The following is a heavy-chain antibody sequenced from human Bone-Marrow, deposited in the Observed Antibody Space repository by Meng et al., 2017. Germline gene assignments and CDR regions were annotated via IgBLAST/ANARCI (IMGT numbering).Heavy chain of an antibody. D-gene: IGHD3-22*01. CDR1: GYTFTGYY. V-gene: IGHV1-2*06. Sequence: LVPSGAEWKKPGASVKVSCKASGYTFTGYYMHWVRQAPGQGLEWMGRINPNSGGTNYAQKFQGRVTMTRDTSISTAYMELSRLRSDDTAVYYCARVLYYYDSSGYLNDYWGQGTLVTVSS. CDR2: INPNSGGT. CDR3: ARVLYYYDSSGYLNDY. J-gene: IGHJ4*02.